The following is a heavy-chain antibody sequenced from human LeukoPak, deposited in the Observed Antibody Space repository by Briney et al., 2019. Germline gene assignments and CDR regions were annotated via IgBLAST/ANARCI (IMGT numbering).Heavy chain of an antibody. Sequence: PGGSLRLSCAASGFSFGGSWMTWVRQAPGKGLEWLANIKEDGSVKNYEDSVKGRFTISRDNAKNSLYLHMNSLRAEDTAVYYCARDAGWFRFDYWGQGTLVTVSP. CDR2: IKEDGSVK. CDR1: GFSFGGSW. D-gene: IGHD2-15*01. J-gene: IGHJ4*02. V-gene: IGHV3-7*01. CDR3: ARDAGWFRFDY.